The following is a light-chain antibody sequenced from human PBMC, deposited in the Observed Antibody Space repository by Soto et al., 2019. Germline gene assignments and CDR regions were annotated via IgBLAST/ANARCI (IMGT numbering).Light chain of an antibody. J-gene: IGKJ1*01. CDR2: KAS. CDR1: QSISSW. V-gene: IGKV1-5*03. CDR3: QQYNDYPCT. Sequence: DIQMTQSPSTLSASVGDRVTITCRASQSISSWLAWYQQKPGKAPKLLIYKASSLESGVPSRFSGSGSGTEFTLTISSLQPDDFATHYCQQYNDYPCTFGQGTKVEIK.